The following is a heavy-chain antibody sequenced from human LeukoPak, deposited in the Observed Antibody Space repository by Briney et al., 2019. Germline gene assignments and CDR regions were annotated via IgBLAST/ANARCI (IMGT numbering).Heavy chain of an antibody. CDR1: GFTVSSNY. CDR3: ARVDDSSGYHYATSPLDY. D-gene: IGHD3-22*01. CDR2: IRYDGSNK. V-gene: IGHV3-30*02. J-gene: IGHJ4*02. Sequence: GGSLRLSCAASGFTVSSNYMSWVRQAPGKGLEWVAFIRYDGSNKYYADSVKGRFTISRDKSKNTLYLQMNSLRAEDTAVYYCARVDDSSGYHYATSPLDYWGQGTLVTVSS.